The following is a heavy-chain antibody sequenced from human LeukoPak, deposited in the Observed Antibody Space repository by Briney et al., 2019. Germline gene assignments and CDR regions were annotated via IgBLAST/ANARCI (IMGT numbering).Heavy chain of an antibody. V-gene: IGHV1-2*02. J-gene: IGHJ4*02. CDR3: ARDLYRTVVVPHYFDS. Sequence: ASVKVSCKASGYTFTGYYMHWVRQAPGQGLEWMGWINPNSGGTNYAQKFQGRVTMTRDTSISTAYMELSRLRSDDTAVYYCARDLYRTVVVPHYFDSWGQGTLITVSS. D-gene: IGHD3-22*01. CDR1: GYTFTGYY. CDR2: INPNSGGT.